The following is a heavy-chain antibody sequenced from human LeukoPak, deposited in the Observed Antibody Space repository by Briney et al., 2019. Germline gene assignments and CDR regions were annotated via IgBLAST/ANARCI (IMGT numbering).Heavy chain of an antibody. CDR2: IKSKTDGGTT. D-gene: IGHD3-9*01. V-gene: IGHV3-15*01. Sequence: GGSLRLSCAASGFTFSSYFMNWVHQAPGKGLEWVGRIKSKTDGGTTDYAAPVKGRFTISRDDSKNTLYLQMNSLKTEDTAVYYCTTTNFDWLYTVDYWGQGTLVTVSS. CDR3: TTTNFDWLYTVDY. CDR1: GFTFSSYF. J-gene: IGHJ4*02.